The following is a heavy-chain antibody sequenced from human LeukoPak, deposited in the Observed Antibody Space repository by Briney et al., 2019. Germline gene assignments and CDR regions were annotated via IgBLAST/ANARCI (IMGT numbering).Heavy chain of an antibody. CDR2: IYHSGST. D-gene: IGHD2-2*03. J-gene: IGHJ3*02. CDR3: ARERRSVDIVVVPAAIPVDAFDI. CDR1: GYSISSGYY. V-gene: IGHV4-38-2*02. Sequence: SETLSLTCTVSGYSISSGYYWGWIRQPPGKGLEWIGSIYHSGSTYYNPSLKSRVTISVDTSKNQFSLKLSSVTAADTAVYYCARERRSVDIVVVPAAIPVDAFDIWGQGTMVTVSS.